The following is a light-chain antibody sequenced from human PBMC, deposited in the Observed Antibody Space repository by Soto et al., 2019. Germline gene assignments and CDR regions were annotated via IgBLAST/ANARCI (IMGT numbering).Light chain of an antibody. CDR2: EAS. CDR3: CSNAGGSTYV. V-gene: IGLV2-23*01. J-gene: IGLJ1*01. Sequence: QSVLTQPASVSGTRGQSITISFTGTSSDVGSHKLVSWYQQYPGKAPKLIIFEASKRPSGVSNRFSGSKSGSTASLTISGLQAEDEADYYCCSNAGGSTYVFGTGTTVTVL. CDR1: SSDVGSHKL.